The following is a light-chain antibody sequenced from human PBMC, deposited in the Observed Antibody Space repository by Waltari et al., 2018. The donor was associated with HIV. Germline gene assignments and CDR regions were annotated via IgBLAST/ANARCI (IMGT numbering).Light chain of an antibody. CDR3: NSRDSSGSHVV. J-gene: IGLJ2*01. V-gene: IGLV3-19*01. CDR2: AKN. Sequence: SSELTQDPAVSVALGQTVRITCQGDSLRNYYASWYQQKSGQAPVLVIYAKNNRPSGIPDRFSGSSSGNTASLTITGAQAEDEADYYCNSRDSSGSHVVFGGRTKLTVL. CDR1: SLRNYY.